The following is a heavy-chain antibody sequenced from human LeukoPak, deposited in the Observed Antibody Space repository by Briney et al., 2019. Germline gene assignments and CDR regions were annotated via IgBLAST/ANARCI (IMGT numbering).Heavy chain of an antibody. CDR3: ARGEYFDSNGDEYDAFDV. V-gene: IGHV1-18*01. CDR2: ISAYNGNT. Sequence: VASVKVSCKASGYTFTSYGISWVRQAPGQGLEWMGWISAYNGNTNYAQKFQSRVTITADKSTNTAYMELSSLRSEDTAVYTCARGEYFDSNGDEYDAFDVWGQGTMVTVSS. J-gene: IGHJ3*01. CDR1: GYTFTSYG. D-gene: IGHD3-22*01.